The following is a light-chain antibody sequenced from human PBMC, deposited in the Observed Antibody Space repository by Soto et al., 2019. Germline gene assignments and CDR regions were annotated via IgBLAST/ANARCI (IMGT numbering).Light chain of an antibody. Sequence: QSALTQPASVSGSPGQSITLSCTGTNSDICGYNIVSWYQQHPGKAPKLMIYDVSIRPSGVSDRFSGSKSANTASLTISGLQPEDEADYYCTSYATGGTHVFGTGTKVTVL. CDR3: TSYATGGTHV. CDR1: NSDICGYNI. CDR2: DVS. J-gene: IGLJ1*01. V-gene: IGLV2-14*01.